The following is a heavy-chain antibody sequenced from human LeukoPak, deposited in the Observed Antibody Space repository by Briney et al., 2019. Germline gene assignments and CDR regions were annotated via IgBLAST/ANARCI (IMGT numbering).Heavy chain of an antibody. J-gene: IGHJ4*02. Sequence: GGSLRLSCEASGFTFSSYNMNWVRQAPGKRLEWVSSITSSSSYVFYADSVKGRFTISRDNAKNSLYLQMNSLRAEDTAGYYCARDAAYGYDRFDYWGQGTQVTVSS. V-gene: IGHV3-21*01. D-gene: IGHD4-17*01. CDR1: GFTFSSYN. CDR3: ARDAAYGYDRFDY. CDR2: ITSSSSYV.